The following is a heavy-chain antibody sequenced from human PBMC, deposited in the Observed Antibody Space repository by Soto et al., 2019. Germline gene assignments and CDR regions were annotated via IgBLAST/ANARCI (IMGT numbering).Heavy chain of an antibody. CDR2: IDPSDSYT. V-gene: IGHV5-10-1*01. D-gene: IGHD3-22*01. Sequence: PGESLKISCKGSGYSFTSYWISWVRQMPGKGLEWMGRIDPSDSYTNYSPSFQGHVTISADKTISTAYLQWSSLKASDTAMNYCSRQASTYYYDSSGYYPPHYGMDVWGQGTTVTVSS. CDR1: GYSFTSYW. CDR3: SRQASTYYYDSSGYYPPHYGMDV. J-gene: IGHJ6*02.